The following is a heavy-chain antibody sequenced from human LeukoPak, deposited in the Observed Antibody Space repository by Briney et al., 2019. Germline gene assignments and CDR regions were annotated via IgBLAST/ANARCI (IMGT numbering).Heavy chain of an antibody. CDR1: GGSISSYY. V-gene: IGHV4-59*08. CDR2: IYYSGCT. D-gene: IGHD6-13*01. CDR3: ARRYRSSWYGMDV. Sequence: SETLSLTCTVSGGSISSYYWSWIRQPPGKGLEWIGYIYYSGCTNHDPSLKSRVTISVDTSKNQFSLNLSSVTAADTAVYYCARRYRSSWYGMDVWGQGTTVTVSS. J-gene: IGHJ6*02.